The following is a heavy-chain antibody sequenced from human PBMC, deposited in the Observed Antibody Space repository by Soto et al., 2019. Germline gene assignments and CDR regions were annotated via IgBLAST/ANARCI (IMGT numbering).Heavy chain of an antibody. CDR1: GFTFSSYA. V-gene: IGHV3-23*01. D-gene: IGHD4-17*01. Sequence: EVHLLESGGALVKPWWSLRLSCAASGFTFSSYAMSWVRQAPGKGQEWVSSISGSGGSTYYADYVQGRFTISRDNSKNIVYLRMNSLRAEDTAVYYCAKASSTPPNWFDSWGQGTLITVSS. J-gene: IGHJ5*01. CDR3: AKASSTPPNWFDS. CDR2: ISGSGGST.